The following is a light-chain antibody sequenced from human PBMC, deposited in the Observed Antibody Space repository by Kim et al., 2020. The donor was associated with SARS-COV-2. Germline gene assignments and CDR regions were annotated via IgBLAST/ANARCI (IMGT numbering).Light chain of an antibody. V-gene: IGLV3-25*03. J-gene: IGLJ1*01. Sequence: PGQTARITCSGDALPKQYAYWYQHKPGQAPLQVIYKDTERPSGIPERFSGSSSGTTVTLTITAAQTEDEADYYCQSADMTGTFYVFGTGTKVTVL. CDR2: KDT. CDR3: QSADMTGTFYV. CDR1: ALPKQY.